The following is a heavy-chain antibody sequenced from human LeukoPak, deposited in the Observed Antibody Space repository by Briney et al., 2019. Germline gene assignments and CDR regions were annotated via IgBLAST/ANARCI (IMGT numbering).Heavy chain of an antibody. D-gene: IGHD2-15*01. CDR3: AKPNRGSGGSFLIDF. CDR1: GFTFSDYG. J-gene: IGHJ4*02. CDR2: IWYVGSSK. V-gene: IGHV3-33*06. Sequence: GGSLRLSCAASGFTFSDYGMHWVRQAPGKGLEWVAVIWYVGSSKYYADSVKGRFTISRDNSKSTLYLQMISLRAEDTAVYYCAKPNRGSGGSFLIDFWGQGTLVTVSS.